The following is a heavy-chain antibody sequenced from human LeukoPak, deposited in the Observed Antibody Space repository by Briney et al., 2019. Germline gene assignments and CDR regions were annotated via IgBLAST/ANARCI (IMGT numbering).Heavy chain of an antibody. V-gene: IGHV3-48*03. D-gene: IGHD5-18*01. J-gene: IGHJ4*02. CDR2: ISSGGNTI. CDR1: GFTFSSYE. Sequence: PGGSLRLSCAASGFTFSSYEMNWVRQAPGKGLEWVSYISSGGNTIYHADSVKGRFTISRDNAKSSLYLQMNSLRAEDTAVYYCAREGTAMVSFDYWGQGTLVTVSS. CDR3: AREGTAMVSFDY.